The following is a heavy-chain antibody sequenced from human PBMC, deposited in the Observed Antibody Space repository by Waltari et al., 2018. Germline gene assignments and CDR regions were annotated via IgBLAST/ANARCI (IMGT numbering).Heavy chain of an antibody. CDR2: IYHSGIT. CDR1: PGSIRRFY. V-gene: IGHV4-59*08. Sequence: QVQLQESGPGLVTPSETLSLTCPVSPGSIRRFYWSWIRLPPGKGLEWIGYIYHSGITSYNPSLKSRVTIGVDTSKNQFSLKMRSVTAADTAVYYCARTAPPYSNAAYGGWSDPWGQGTLVTVSS. D-gene: IGHD4-4*01. CDR3: ARTAPPYSNAAYGGWSDP. J-gene: IGHJ5*02.